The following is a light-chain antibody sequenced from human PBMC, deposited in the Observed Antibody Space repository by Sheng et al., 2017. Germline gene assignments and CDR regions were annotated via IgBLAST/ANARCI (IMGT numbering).Light chain of an antibody. J-gene: IGKJ1*01. CDR3: HQYGNSPQT. V-gene: IGKV3-11*01. CDR1: QSVNNY. Sequence: EIVLTQFPATLSLSPGERATLSCRASQSVNNYLAWYQQKPGQAPRLLFYDASNRATGIPARFSGSGSGTDFTLTINRLEPEDFAMYYCHQYGNSPQTFGQGTKVEI. CDR2: DAS.